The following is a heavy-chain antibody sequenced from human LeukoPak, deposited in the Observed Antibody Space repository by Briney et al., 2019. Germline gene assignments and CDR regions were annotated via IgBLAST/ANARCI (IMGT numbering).Heavy chain of an antibody. J-gene: IGHJ4*02. CDR3: ARGRGSYPPQDYFDY. CDR1: GFTFDDYA. Sequence: GGSLRLSCAASGFTFDDYAMHWVRQAPGKGLEWVSGISWNSGNIGYADSVKGRFTISRDNAKNSLYLQMNSLRAEDTALYYCARGRGSYPPQDYFDYWGQGTLVTVSS. CDR2: ISWNSGNI. V-gene: IGHV3-9*01. D-gene: IGHD3-16*01.